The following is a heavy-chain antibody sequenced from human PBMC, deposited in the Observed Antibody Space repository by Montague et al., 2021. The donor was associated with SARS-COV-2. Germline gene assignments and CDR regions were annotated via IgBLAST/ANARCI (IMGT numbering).Heavy chain of an antibody. CDR1: GGAISNDD. J-gene: IGHJ6*02. V-gene: IGHV4-59*08. CDR3: ARYYERSLDV. D-gene: IGHD3-22*01. Sequence: SETLSLTCTVSGGAISNDDWSWIRQPPGKGLEWIMNIFKNGDIDXNPSLKSRVTRSVDTSENQFSLKVTSVTAADTAVYYCARYYERSLDVWGQGTTVVVSS. CDR2: IFKNGDI.